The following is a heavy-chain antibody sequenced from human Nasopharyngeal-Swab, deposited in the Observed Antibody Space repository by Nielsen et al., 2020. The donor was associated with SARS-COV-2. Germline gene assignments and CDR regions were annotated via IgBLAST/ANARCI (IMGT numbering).Heavy chain of an antibody. CDR1: GFTFSSYG. CDR2: IRYDGFNQ. D-gene: IGHD3-10*01. V-gene: IGHV3-30*02. Sequence: GESLKISCAASGFTFSSYGLHWVRQAPGKGLEWVAFIRYDGFNQHYADSVKGRFTISRDSFKNTLYLQLNSLRAEDTAVYYCARDGAYYGSGKQNYYYYGMDVWGQGTTVTVSS. J-gene: IGHJ6*02. CDR3: ARDGAYYGSGKQNYYYYGMDV.